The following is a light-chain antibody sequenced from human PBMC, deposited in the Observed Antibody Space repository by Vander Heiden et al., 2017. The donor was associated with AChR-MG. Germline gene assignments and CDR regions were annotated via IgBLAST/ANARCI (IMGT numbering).Light chain of an antibody. CDR3: LLYYAGAQLV. Sequence: QTVVTHEPSLTVSPGGTVTLTCASSTGAVTSDFYPNWFQQKPGQSPTALIYNTSNKHSWTPARFSGSLLGGKAALTLSGVQPEDEAEYHCLLYYAGAQLVFGGGTKLTVL. J-gene: IGLJ2*01. V-gene: IGLV7-43*01. CDR1: TGAVTSDFY. CDR2: NTS.